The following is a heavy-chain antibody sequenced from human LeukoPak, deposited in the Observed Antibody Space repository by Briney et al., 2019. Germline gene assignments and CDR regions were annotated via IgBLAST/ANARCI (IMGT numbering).Heavy chain of an antibody. V-gene: IGHV3-9*01. J-gene: IGHJ4*02. CDR2: ITWNSVTI. CDR1: GFTFDDYA. Sequence: PGRSLRHSCAASGFTFDDYAMHWVRQAPGKGLERVSGITWNSVTIDYADSVKGRFTISRDNAKNSLYLQMNSLRAEDTALYYCAKDMIEYSSGWYYLDYWAREPWSPSPQ. CDR3: AKDMIEYSSGWYYLDY. D-gene: IGHD6-19*01.